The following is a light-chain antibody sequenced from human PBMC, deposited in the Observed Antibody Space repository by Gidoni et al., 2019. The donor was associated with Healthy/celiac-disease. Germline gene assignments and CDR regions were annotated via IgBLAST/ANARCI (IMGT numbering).Light chain of an antibody. CDR3: QQRSNWPPLT. CDR1: QSVSSY. Sequence: EIVLTPSPATLSLSPGERATLSCRASQSVSSYLAWYQQKPGQAPRLLIYCASNRATGIPARFSVSGSGTDFTLTISSLVPEDFAVDYCQQRSNWPPLTFGGGIKVEIK. CDR2: CAS. J-gene: IGKJ4*01. V-gene: IGKV3-11*01.